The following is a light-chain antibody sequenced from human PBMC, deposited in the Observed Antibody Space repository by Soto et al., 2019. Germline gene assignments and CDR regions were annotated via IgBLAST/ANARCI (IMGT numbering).Light chain of an antibody. J-gene: IGLJ1*01. V-gene: IGLV2-11*01. CDR3: CSYAGSSSYV. CDR2: TVT. Sequence: QSVLTQPRSVSGSPGQSVTISCTGTSSYIGGYNYVSWYQQHPGKAPKLMIYTVTKRPSGVPDRFSGSKSDNTAYLTISGLQADDEADYYCCSYAGSSSYVFGTGTKVTVL. CDR1: SSYIGGYNY.